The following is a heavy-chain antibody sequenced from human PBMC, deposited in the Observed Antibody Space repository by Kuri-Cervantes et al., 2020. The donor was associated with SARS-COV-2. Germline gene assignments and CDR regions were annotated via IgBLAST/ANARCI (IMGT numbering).Heavy chain of an antibody. J-gene: IGHJ4*02. Sequence: GSLRLSCAVSGYSISSGYYWGWIRQPPGKGLEWIGIIYHRGSSYYNPSLRSRVTVSVDTSKNQFSLKLSSVTAADTAVYYCARGSSPTALIDYWGQGTLVTSPQ. CDR1: GYSISSGYY. V-gene: IGHV4-38-2*01. D-gene: IGHD6-13*01. CDR2: IYHRGSS. CDR3: ARGSSPTALIDY.